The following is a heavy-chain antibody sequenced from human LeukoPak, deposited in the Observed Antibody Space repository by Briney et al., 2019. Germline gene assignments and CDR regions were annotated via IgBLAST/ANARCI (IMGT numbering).Heavy chain of an antibody. J-gene: IGHJ3*01. V-gene: IGHV3-74*01. CDR1: GFTFTSYW. CDR2: VDGDGSTT. D-gene: IGHD2/OR15-2a*01. CDR3: ASPQHRNLYVFDF. Sequence: PGGSLRLSCAASGFTFTSYWMHWVRQAPGKGLVWVSRVDGDGSTTTYADSVKGRFTISRDNAKNTLYLQMNSLRAGDTAVYYCASPQHRNLYVFDFWAQGTRATVSS.